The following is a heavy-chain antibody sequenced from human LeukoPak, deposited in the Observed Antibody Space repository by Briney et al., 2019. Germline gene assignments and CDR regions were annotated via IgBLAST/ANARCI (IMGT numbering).Heavy chain of an antibody. D-gene: IGHD3-22*01. CDR3: ARDLGYYYDSSGLVSGPKRGSNY. V-gene: IGHV1-18*01. J-gene: IGHJ4*02. Sequence: GASVKVSCKASGYTFTSYGISWVRQAPGQGLEWMGWISAYNGNTNYAQKLQGRVTITTDTSTSTAYMELRSLRSDDTAVYYCARDLGYYYDSSGLVSGPKRGSNYWGQGTLVTVSS. CDR1: GYTFTSYG. CDR2: ISAYNGNT.